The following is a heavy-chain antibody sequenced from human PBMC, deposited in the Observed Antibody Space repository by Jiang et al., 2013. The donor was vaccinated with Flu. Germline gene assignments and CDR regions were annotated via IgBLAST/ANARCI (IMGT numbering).Heavy chain of an antibody. J-gene: IGHJ5*02. D-gene: IGHD1-26*01. CDR3: ARDCLYSGSYYGDKDNWFDP. CDR2: IYYSGST. V-gene: IGHV4-39*07. Sequence: YYWGWIRQPPGKGLEWIGSIYYSGSTYXNPSLKSRVTISVDTSKNQFSLKLSSVTAADTAVYYCARDCLYSGSYYGDKDNWFDPWGQGTLVTVSS. CDR1: YY.